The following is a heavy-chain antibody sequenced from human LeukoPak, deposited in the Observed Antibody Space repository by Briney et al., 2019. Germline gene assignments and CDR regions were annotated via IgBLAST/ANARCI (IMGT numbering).Heavy chain of an antibody. CDR1: GYTFTSYD. V-gene: IGHV1-8*01. CDR2: MNPNSGNT. J-gene: IGHJ6*02. CDR3: ARAPALRRGYYYGMDV. D-gene: IGHD1-14*01. Sequence: ASVKVSCKASGYTFTSYDINWARQATGQGLEWMGWMNPNSGNTGYAQKFQGRVTMTRNTSISTAYMELSSLRSEDTAVYYCARAPALRRGYYYGMDVWGQGTTVTVSS.